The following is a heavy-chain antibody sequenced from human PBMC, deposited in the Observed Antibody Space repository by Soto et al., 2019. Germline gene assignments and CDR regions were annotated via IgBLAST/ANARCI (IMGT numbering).Heavy chain of an antibody. CDR1: GGSISSGGYY. CDR2: IYYSGST. CDR3: ARDRGGGDSFYYYYGMDV. Sequence: QVQLQESGPGLVKPSQTLSLTCTVSGGSISSGGYYWSWIRQHPGKGLEWIGYIYYSGSTYYNPSLKSRVTISVDTSKNQFSLKLSSVTAADTAVYYCARDRGGGDSFYYYYGMDVWGQGTTVTVSS. V-gene: IGHV4-31*03. D-gene: IGHD2-21*02. J-gene: IGHJ6*02.